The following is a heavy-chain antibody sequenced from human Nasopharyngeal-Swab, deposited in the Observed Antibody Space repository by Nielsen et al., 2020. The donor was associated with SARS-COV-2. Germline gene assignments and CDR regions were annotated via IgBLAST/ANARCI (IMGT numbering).Heavy chain of an antibody. V-gene: IGHV3-7*01. CDR3: ARDGGGGWSMGGAFDI. CDR1: GFTFSSYW. D-gene: IGHD6-19*01. CDR2: IKQDGSEK. Sequence: GESLKISCAASGFTFSSYWMNWVRQAPGEGLEWVANIKQDGSEKYSVDSVKGRFTISRDNAKNSLYLQMNSLRAEDTAVYFCARDGGGGWSMGGAFDIWGQGTMVTVSS. J-gene: IGHJ3*02.